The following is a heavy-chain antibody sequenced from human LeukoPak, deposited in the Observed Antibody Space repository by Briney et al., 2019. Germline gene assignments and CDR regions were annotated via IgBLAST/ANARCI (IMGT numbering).Heavy chain of an antibody. CDR1: GFTVSSNY. V-gene: IGHV3-53*01. CDR3: ARELREHGVFDI. D-gene: IGHD1-26*01. Sequence: GRSLRLSCAASGFTVSSNYVSWVRQAPGKGLEWVSEIYSDGRTYYGASVKGRFSISRDNSKNTVYLQMNSLRVEDTAVYYCARELREHGVFDIWGQGTMVTVSS. CDR2: IYSDGRT. J-gene: IGHJ3*02.